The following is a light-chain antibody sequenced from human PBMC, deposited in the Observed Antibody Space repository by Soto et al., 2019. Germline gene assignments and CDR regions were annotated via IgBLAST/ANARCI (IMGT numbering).Light chain of an antibody. CDR1: QSVSSSY. CDR2: GAS. Sequence: EIVLTQSPGTLSLSPGERATLSCSASQSVSSSYLAWYQQKPGQAPRLLIYGASSRATGIPDRFSGSGSGTDFTLTISRLEPEDFAVYYCQQYGSSPFGQGPRLEIK. J-gene: IGKJ5*01. CDR3: QQYGSSP. V-gene: IGKV3-20*01.